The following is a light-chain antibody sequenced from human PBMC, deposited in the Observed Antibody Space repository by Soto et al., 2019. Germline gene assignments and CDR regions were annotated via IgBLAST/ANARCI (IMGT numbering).Light chain of an antibody. V-gene: IGLV2-14*01. J-gene: IGLJ3*02. CDR1: SSDVGGYNY. CDR2: EVS. CDR3: SSYTSSSPRV. Sequence: QSALTQPASVSGSPGQSITISCTGTSSDVGGYNYVSWYQQQPGKAPKLMIYEVSNRPSGVSNRFSGSKSGNTASLTISRLQAEDAADYYCSSYTSSSPRVFGGGTKLTVL.